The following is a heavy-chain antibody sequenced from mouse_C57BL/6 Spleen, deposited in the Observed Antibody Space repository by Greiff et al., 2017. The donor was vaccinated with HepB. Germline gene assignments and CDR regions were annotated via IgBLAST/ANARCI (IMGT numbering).Heavy chain of an antibody. J-gene: IGHJ2*01. V-gene: IGHV5-9*01. Sequence: EVMLVESGGGLVKPGGSLKLSCAASGFTFSSYTMSWVRQTPEKRLEWVATISGGGGNTYYPDSVKGRFTISRDNAKNTLYLQMSSLRSEDTALYYCARHGPFDYWGQGTTLTVSS. CDR1: GFTFSSYT. CDR3: ARHGPFDY. CDR2: ISGGGGNT.